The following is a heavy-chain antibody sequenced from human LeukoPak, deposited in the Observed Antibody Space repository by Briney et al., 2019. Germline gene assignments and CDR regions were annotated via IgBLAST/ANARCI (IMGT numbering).Heavy chain of an antibody. D-gene: IGHD3-22*01. CDR2: ISSSSGYI. J-gene: IGHJ3*02. V-gene: IGHV3-21*01. CDR3: ARDPPMYYYDEPGSRDAFDI. Sequence: PGGSLRLSCAVSGFTFSSYNMNWVRQAPGKGLEWVSSISSSSGYIYYADSVKGRFTMSRDNAKNSLFLQMNSLRAEDTAVYYCARDPPMYYYDEPGSRDAFDIWGQGTMVTVSS. CDR1: GFTFSSYN.